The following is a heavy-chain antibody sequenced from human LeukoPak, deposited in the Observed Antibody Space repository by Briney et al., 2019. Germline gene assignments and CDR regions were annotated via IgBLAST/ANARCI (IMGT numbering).Heavy chain of an antibody. CDR3: ARVQHYGDYYTDY. CDR2: IWYDGSNK. V-gene: IGHV3-33*01. J-gene: IGHJ4*02. Sequence: PGGSLRLSCAASGFTFSSYGMHWVRQAPGKGLEWVAVIWYDGSNKYYADSVKGRFTISRDNSKNTLYLQMDSLRAEDTAVYYCARVQHYGDYYTDYWGQGTLVTVSS. D-gene: IGHD4-17*01. CDR1: GFTFSSYG.